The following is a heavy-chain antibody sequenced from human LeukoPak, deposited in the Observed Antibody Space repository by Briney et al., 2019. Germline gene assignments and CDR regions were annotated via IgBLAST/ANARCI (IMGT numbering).Heavy chain of an antibody. CDR1: GFTFDDYA. Sequence: PGGSLRLSCAASGFTFDDYAMHWVRQAPGKGLEWVSLISWDGGSTYYADSVKGRFTISRDNSKNTLYLQMNSLRAEDTAVYYCARDGGSILWFGELLYYWGQGTLVTVSS. V-gene: IGHV3-43D*03. CDR3: ARDGGSILWFGELLYY. J-gene: IGHJ4*02. D-gene: IGHD3-10*01. CDR2: ISWDGGST.